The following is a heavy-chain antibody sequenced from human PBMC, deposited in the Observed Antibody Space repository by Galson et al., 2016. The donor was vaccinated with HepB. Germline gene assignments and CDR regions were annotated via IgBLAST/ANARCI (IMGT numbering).Heavy chain of an antibody. Sequence: SLRLSCATSGFTFSDYPMYWIRQAPGKGLDWVAVISKTGDTTFYGDSVKGRFTISRDNSKNTVDLQIHSLRSEDAAVYFCARDFKLGAPDYMDVWARGPRSPSP. D-gene: IGHD1-26*01. V-gene: IGHV3-30-3*01. CDR3: ARDFKLGAPDYMDV. J-gene: IGHJ6*03. CDR2: ISKTGDTT. CDR1: GFTFSDYP.